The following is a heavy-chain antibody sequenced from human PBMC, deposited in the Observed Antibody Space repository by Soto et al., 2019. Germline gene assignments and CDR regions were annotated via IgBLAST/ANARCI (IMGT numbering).Heavy chain of an antibody. CDR1: GFTFSDYY. Sequence: GGSLRLSCAASGFTFSDYYMSWIRQAPGKGLEWVSYISSSGSTIYYADSVKGRFTISRDNAKNSLYLKMNSLRAEDTAVYYCAREGYILEWLSDYYYYYMDVWGKGTTVTVSS. CDR2: ISSSGSTI. D-gene: IGHD3-3*01. J-gene: IGHJ6*03. CDR3: AREGYILEWLSDYYYYYMDV. V-gene: IGHV3-11*01.